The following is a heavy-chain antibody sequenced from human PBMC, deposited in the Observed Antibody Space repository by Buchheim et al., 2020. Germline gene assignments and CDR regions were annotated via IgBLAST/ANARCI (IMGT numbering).Heavy chain of an antibody. Sequence: QVQLQESGPGLVKPSQTLSLTCTISGGSITSGGHNWNWIRQHSGKGLEWIGHILYGGSTSYNPSLKSRVTISVDTSKNQFSLKLSSVTAADTAVYYCARGGRWLVRGFDYWGQGTL. CDR3: ARGGRWLVRGFDY. J-gene: IGHJ4*02. CDR2: ILYGGST. CDR1: GGSITSGGHN. V-gene: IGHV4-31*03. D-gene: IGHD6-19*01.